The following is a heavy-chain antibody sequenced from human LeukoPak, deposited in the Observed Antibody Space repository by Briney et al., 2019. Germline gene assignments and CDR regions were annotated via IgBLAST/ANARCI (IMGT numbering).Heavy chain of an antibody. J-gene: IGHJ4*02. D-gene: IGHD3-10*01. CDR3: ARDVGGSGTYFDY. Sequence: PGGSLRLSCAASGFTFSSYSMNWVRQAPGKGLEWVSSISSSSSYIYYADSVKGRFTISRDNAKNSLYLQMNSLRAEDTAVCYCARDVGGSGTYFDYWGQGTLVTVSS. CDR1: GFTFSSYS. CDR2: ISSSSSYI. V-gene: IGHV3-21*01.